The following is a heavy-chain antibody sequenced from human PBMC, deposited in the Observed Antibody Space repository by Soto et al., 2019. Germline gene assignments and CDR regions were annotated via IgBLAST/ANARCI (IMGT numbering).Heavy chain of an antibody. Sequence: ASVKVSCKASGYTLTSYGISWVRQAPGQGLEWMGWISAYNGNTNYAQKVQGRVTMTTDTSTTTAYMELRSLRSDDTAVYYCARDTPRHCSSNSCPAHHYYGMDVWGQGTTVTVSS. CDR2: ISAYNGNT. J-gene: IGHJ6*02. CDR3: ARDTPRHCSSNSCPAHHYYGMDV. D-gene: IGHD2-2*01. V-gene: IGHV1-18*04. CDR1: GYTLTSYG.